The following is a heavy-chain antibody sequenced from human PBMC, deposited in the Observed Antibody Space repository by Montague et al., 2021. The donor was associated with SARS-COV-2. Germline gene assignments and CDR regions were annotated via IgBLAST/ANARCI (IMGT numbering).Heavy chain of an antibody. CDR2: INHSGST. Sequence: SETRSLTCAAYGGPFSGYYWSWIRQPPGKGLERNWEINHSGSTKYNPYLKSRVPISVDTSKNQFSLKLSSVTATDTAVYYCSRGTKRVFTYDYASSGYASDFWGQGTLVTVSS. CDR1: GGPFSGYY. CDR3: SRGTKRVFTYDYASSGYASDF. J-gene: IGHJ4*02. V-gene: IGHV4-34*01. D-gene: IGHD3-22*01.